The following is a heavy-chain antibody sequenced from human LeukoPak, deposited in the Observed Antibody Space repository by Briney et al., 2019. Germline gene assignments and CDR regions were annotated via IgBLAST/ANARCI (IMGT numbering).Heavy chain of an antibody. J-gene: IGHJ3*02. V-gene: IGHV3-48*02. CDR1: GFTFSTYS. CDR2: ISSSISTM. CDR3: ARGFADGDGFDI. Sequence: PGGSLRLSCAASGFTFSTYSMNWVRQAPGKGLEWVSYISSSISTMYYADSVEGRFTISRDNAKTSLYLQMNSLRDEDTAIYYCARGFADGDGFDIWGQGTLVTVSP.